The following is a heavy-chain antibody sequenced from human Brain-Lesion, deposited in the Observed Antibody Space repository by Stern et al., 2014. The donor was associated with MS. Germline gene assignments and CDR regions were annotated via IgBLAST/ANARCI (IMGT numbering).Heavy chain of an antibody. CDR1: GGSISSGGYY. V-gene: IGHV4-61*02. Sequence: QVQLVESGPGLVKPSQTLSLSCTVSGGSISSGGYYWSWIRQPAGKGLEWIGRNRGSTSYNPSLKSRGTISIDTSKNQFSLRLNSMTAADTAVYYCARGRVVPGFQYYATDVWGQGTTVIVSS. D-gene: IGHD2-2*01. J-gene: IGHJ6*02. CDR3: ARGRVVPGFQYYATDV. CDR2: NRGST.